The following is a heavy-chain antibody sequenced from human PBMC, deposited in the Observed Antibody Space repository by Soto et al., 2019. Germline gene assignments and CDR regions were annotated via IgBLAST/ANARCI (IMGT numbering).Heavy chain of an antibody. CDR3: ARDTRRYSSSWYWVDY. Sequence: GGSLRLSCAASGFTFSSYAMHWVRQAQGKGLEWVAVISYDGSNKYYADSVKGRCTISRDNSKNRLYLQMNSLRAEETAVYYWARDTRRYSSSWYWVDYWGQGTLVTVSS. CDR1: GFTFSSYA. V-gene: IGHV3-30-3*01. CDR2: ISYDGSNK. D-gene: IGHD6-13*01. J-gene: IGHJ4*02.